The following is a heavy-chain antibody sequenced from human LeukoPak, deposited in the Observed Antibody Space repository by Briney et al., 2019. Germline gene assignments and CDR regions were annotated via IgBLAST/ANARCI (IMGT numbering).Heavy chain of an antibody. CDR3: AREGPQYYYDSSGYYF. CDR2: IYYSGST. V-gene: IGHV4-39*07. D-gene: IGHD3-22*01. J-gene: IGHJ4*02. Sequence: GSLRLSCAASGFTFSSYSMNWVRQAPGKGLEWIGSIYYSGSTYYNPSLKSRVTISVDTSKNQFSLKLSSVTAADTAVYYCAREGPQYYYDSSGYYFWGQGTLVTVSS. CDR1: GFTFSSYS.